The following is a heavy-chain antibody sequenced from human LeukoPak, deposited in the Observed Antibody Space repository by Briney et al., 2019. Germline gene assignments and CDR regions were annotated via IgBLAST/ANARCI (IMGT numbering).Heavy chain of an antibody. V-gene: IGHV3-74*01. CDR1: GFTFSNYW. Sequence: PGGSLRLSCAVSGFTFSNYWMHWVRQAPGKGLVWVSRINNEESTISYADSVRGRFTVSRDNSKSTLYLQMNSLRLEDTAVYYCAKGQPYSDFWSGSSGYMDVWGKGTTVTVFS. CDR2: INNEESTI. CDR3: AKGQPYSDFWSGSSGYMDV. D-gene: IGHD3-3*01. J-gene: IGHJ6*03.